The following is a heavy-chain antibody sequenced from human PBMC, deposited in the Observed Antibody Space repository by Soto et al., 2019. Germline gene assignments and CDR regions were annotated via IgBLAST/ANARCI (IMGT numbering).Heavy chain of an antibody. CDR3: ARDKYCSGGSRRKNWFDP. CDR2: IYDDGSA. CDR1: GGSISSSY. D-gene: IGHD2-15*01. V-gene: IGHV4-59*01. J-gene: IGHJ5*02. Sequence: SETLSLTCTFSGGSISSSYWSWIRQPPGKGLEWLAYIYDDGSANYNPSLKSRATISLDMSKNQFSLKLTSVTAADTAVYYCARDKYCSGGSRRKNWFDPWGQGTLVTVSS.